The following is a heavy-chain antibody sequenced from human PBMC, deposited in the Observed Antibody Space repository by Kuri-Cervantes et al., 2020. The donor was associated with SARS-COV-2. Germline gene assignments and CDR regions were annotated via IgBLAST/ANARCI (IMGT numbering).Heavy chain of an antibody. V-gene: IGHV4-34*01. CDR2: INHSGST. D-gene: IGHD3-10*01. J-gene: IGHJ5*02. CDR1: GGSFSGYY. CDR3: ARVGYYGSGSYYSTPP. Sequence: SETLSLTCAVYGGSFSGYYWSWIRQPPGKGLEWIGEINHSGSTNYNPSLKSRVTISVDTSKNQFSLKLSSVTAADTAVYYCARVGYYGSGSYYSTPPWGQGTLVTVSS.